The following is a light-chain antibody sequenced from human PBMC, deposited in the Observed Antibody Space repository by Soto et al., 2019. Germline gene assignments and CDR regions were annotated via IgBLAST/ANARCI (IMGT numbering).Light chain of an antibody. V-gene: IGKV3-20*01. CDR1: QSVSNKY. J-gene: IGKJ2*01. CDR2: GSS. Sequence: EVVLTQSPGTLSLSPGERATLSCRASQSVSNKYLAWYQQKPSQAPRILIFGSSDRATGIPDRFSGSGSGTDFTLTISRLEPEDFAVYYCQQYGSSPPYTFGQGTKLEIK. CDR3: QQYGSSPPYT.